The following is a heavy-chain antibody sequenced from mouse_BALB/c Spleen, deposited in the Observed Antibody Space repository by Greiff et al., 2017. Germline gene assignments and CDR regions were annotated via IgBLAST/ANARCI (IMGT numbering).Heavy chain of an antibody. V-gene: IGHV1-77*01. Sequence: VQLVESGAELARPGASVKLSCKASGYTFTDYYINWVKQRTGQGLEWIGEIYPGSGNTYYNEKFKGKATLTADKSSSTAYMQLSSLTSEDSAVYFCARGRDGRFAYWGQGTLVTVSA. CDR3: ARGRDGRFAY. CDR1: GYTFTDYY. J-gene: IGHJ3*01. CDR2: IYPGSGNT. D-gene: IGHD3-3*01.